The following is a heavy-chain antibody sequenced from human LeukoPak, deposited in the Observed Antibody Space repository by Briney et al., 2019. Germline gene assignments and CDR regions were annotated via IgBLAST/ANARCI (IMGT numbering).Heavy chain of an antibody. CDR2: ISGSGGST. D-gene: IGHD3-22*01. CDR3: AKGRPTYYHDSSGYGFDY. J-gene: IGHJ4*02. V-gene: IGHV3-23*01. CDR1: GFTFSSYA. Sequence: GGSLRLSCAASGFTFSSYAMSWVRQAPGKGLEWVSAISGSGGSTYYADSVKGRFTISRDNSKNTLYLQMNSLRAEDTAVYYCAKGRPTYYHDSSGYGFDYWGQGTLVTVSS.